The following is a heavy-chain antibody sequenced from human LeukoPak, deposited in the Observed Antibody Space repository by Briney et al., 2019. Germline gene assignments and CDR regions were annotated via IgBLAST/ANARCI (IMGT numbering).Heavy chain of an antibody. D-gene: IGHD2-15*01. V-gene: IGHV3-49*03. CDR1: GFTFGDYA. CDR3: TREGDYCSGGSCYPTDY. J-gene: IGHJ4*02. Sequence: PGGSLRLSRTASGFTFGDYAMSWFRQAPGKGLEWVGFIRSKAYGGTTEYAASVKGRFTISRDDSKSIAYLQMNSLKTEDTAVYYCTREGDYCSGGSCYPTDYWGQGTLVTVSS. CDR2: IRSKAYGGTT.